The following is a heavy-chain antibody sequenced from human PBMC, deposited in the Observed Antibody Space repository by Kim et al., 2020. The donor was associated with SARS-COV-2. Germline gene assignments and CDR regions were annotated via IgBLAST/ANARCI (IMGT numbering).Heavy chain of an antibody. V-gene: IGHV4-34*01. CDR3: ARGLKVYGMDV. J-gene: IGHJ6*02. Sequence: TNYNPSLKSRVTISVDTSKNQFSLKLSSVTAADTAVYYCARGLKVYGMDVWGQGTTVTVSS. CDR2: T.